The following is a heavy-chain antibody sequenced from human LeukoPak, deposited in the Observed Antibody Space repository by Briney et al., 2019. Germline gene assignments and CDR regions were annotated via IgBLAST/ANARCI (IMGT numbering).Heavy chain of an antibody. CDR2: VSHEGSSK. CDR1: GYPFSGSD. J-gene: IGHJ3*02. V-gene: IGHV3-30*03. CDR3: ARGNYGDSYAFDI. Sequence: PGGSLRLSCAASGYPFSGSDIHWVRQAPGKGLEWVAFVSHEGSSKFYAESVKGRFGISRDNSKSTTYLQMNSLRAEDTAVYYCARGNYGDSYAFDIWGQGTMVTVSS. D-gene: IGHD4-17*01.